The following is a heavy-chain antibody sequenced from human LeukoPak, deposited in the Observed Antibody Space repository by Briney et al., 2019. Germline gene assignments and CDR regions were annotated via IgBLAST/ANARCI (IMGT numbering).Heavy chain of an antibody. CDR3: ASSTLSHNWFDP. Sequence: SETLSLTCTVSGGSISSGGYYWSWIRQHPGKGLEWIGYIYYNGSTYYNPSLKSRVTISVDTSKNQFSLKLSSVTAADTAVYYCASSTLSHNWFDPWGQGTLVTVSS. CDR1: GGSISSGGYY. D-gene: IGHD5/OR15-5a*01. J-gene: IGHJ5*02. CDR2: IYYNGST. V-gene: IGHV4-31*03.